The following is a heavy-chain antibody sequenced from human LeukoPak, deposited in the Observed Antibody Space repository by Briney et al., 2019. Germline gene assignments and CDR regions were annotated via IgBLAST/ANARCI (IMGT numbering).Heavy chain of an antibody. Sequence: GGSLRLSCAASGFAFSYNTMNWVCQAPGKGLEWVSFISRDGTDIYYADSVVGRFTISRDNAKNSLYLQMNSLRIEDTAIYYCARDEGDWGQGTLVTVSS. V-gene: IGHV3-21*06. CDR3: ARDEGD. D-gene: IGHD1-26*01. CDR2: ISRDGTDI. CDR1: GFAFSYNT. J-gene: IGHJ4*02.